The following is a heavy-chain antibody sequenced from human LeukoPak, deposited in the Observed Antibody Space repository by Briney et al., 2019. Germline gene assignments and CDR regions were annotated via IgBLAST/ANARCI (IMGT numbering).Heavy chain of an antibody. CDR2: IYTSGST. CDR1: GGSISRCY. V-gene: IGHV4-4*07. J-gene: IGHJ4*02. D-gene: IGHD2-8*02. Sequence: PSETLSLTCTVSGGSISRCYWSWIRQPAGKGLEWIGRIYTSGSTNYNPSLKSRVTMSVDTSKNQFSLKLSSVTAADTAVYYCAAGGLSYYSDYWGRGTLVTVSS. CDR3: AAGGLSYYSDY.